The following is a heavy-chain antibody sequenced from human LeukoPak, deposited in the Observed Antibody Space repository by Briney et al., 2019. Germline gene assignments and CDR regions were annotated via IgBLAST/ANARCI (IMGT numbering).Heavy chain of an antibody. CDR3: ARYKFQVGATNFDY. Sequence: SETLSLICTVSGGSISSHYWSWIRQPPGKGLEWIGYIYYSGSTNYNPSLKSRVTISVDTSKNQFSLKLSSVTAAYTAVYYCARYKFQVGATNFDYWGQGTLVTVSS. D-gene: IGHD1-26*01. V-gene: IGHV4-59*11. J-gene: IGHJ4*02. CDR2: IYYSGST. CDR1: GGSISSHY.